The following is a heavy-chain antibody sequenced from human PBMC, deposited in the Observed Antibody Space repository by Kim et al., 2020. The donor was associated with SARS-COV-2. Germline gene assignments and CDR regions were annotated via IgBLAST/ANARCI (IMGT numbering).Heavy chain of an antibody. J-gene: IGHJ6*02. CDR2: ISYSGST. CDR1: GGSIRSDY. CDR3: ARGGYGDYYGMDV. V-gene: IGHV4-59*13. D-gene: IGHD5-18*01. Sequence: SETLSLTCSVSGGSIRSDYWSWIRQPPGKGLEWIGYISYSGSTKYNPSLKSRVTISVDTSKNQFSLKLNSVTAADTAVYYCARGGYGDYYGMDVWGQWTTVTVSS.